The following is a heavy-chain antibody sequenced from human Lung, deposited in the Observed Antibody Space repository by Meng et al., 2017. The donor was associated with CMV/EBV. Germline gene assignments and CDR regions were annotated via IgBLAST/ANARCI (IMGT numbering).Heavy chain of an antibody. D-gene: IGHD1-7*01. CDR3: ARLTGTVYVHWFDS. CDR2: IDGTGRT. CDR1: GGSFSGSY. Sequence: SQXXSLTXAVYGGSFSGSYWHWIRQPPGMGLEWIGEIDGTGRTKYSPSLNSRVTILLDTSKKQFSLELSSVTAADTAVYYCARLTGTVYVHWFDSWGQGPLVTVSS. V-gene: IGHV4-34*01. J-gene: IGHJ5*01.